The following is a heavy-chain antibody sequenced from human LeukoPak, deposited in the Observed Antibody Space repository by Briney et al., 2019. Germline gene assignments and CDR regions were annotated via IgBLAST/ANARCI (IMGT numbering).Heavy chain of an antibody. CDR1: GFTFSDHY. Sequence: GGSLRLSCVASGFTFSDHYVSWIRQAPGKGLEWVSYITSSGSTVYYADSVKGRFTFSRDNAKNSLYLQMNSLRAEDTAVYYCANGGFGELPFDYWGQGTLVTVSS. D-gene: IGHD3-10*01. J-gene: IGHJ4*02. V-gene: IGHV3-11*01. CDR3: ANGGFGELPFDY. CDR2: ITSSGSTV.